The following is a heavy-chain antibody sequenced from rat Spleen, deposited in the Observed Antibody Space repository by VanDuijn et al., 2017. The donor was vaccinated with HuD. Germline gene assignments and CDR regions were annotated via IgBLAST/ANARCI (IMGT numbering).Heavy chain of an antibody. Sequence: EVQLQESGPGLVKPSQSLSLTCSVTGYSITSGYGWNWIRKFPGNKLEWMGYINNAGSTKYNPPLQSQISITRDTSKNQFFLQLTSVTTGDTATYYCARSFSDVMDAWGQGASVTVSS. CDR3: ARSFSDVMDA. J-gene: IGHJ4*01. CDR2: INNAGST. CDR1: GYSITSGYG. V-gene: IGHV3-3*01.